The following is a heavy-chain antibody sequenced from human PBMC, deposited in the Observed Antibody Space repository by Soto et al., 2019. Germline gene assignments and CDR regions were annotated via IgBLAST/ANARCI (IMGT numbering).Heavy chain of an antibody. D-gene: IGHD6-19*01. Sequence: VQLVESGGDLVQPGGSLRLSCAASAFTFSDYWMHWVRQVPGQGLVRVSRINTDGSGTSYAVFVKGRFTLSRDNAKNTVFLQMHSLSVDVTAVFYCATVQWSGPDYWGQRTVVCVSS. CDR2: INTDGSGT. CDR3: ATVQWSGPDY. CDR1: AFTFSDYW. J-gene: IGHJ4*02. V-gene: IGHV3-74*01.